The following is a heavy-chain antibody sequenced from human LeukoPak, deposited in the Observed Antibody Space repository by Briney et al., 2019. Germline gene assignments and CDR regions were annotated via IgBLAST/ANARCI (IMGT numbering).Heavy chain of an antibody. CDR1: GFTTSSYA. CDR3: AKDQTPYGSGSYSPIDY. J-gene: IGHJ4*02. CDR2: ISGSGGST. Sequence: PGVSLRLSCAASGFTTSSYAMNLVRQAAGKGLEWVSGISGSGGSTYYADSVKGRFTISRDNSKNTLYLQVNSLRAEDTALYYCAKDQTPYGSGSYSPIDYWGQGTLVTVSS. D-gene: IGHD3-10*01. V-gene: IGHV3-23*01.